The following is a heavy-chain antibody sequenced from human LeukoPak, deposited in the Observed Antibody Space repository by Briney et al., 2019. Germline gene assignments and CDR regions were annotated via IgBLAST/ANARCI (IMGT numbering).Heavy chain of an antibody. J-gene: IGHJ4*02. CDR1: RFTFSSYT. CDR3: ARVVWGQLTYFFDY. V-gene: IGHV3-21*01. CDR2: ISGSSSYI. D-gene: IGHD3-16*01. Sequence: PGGSLRLSCAASRFTFSSYTMKWVRQAPGRGLEWVSSISGSSSYIHYADSVKGRFTISRDNARNSLYLQMDSLRAEDTAVYYCARVVWGQLTYFFDYWGQGTLVTVSS.